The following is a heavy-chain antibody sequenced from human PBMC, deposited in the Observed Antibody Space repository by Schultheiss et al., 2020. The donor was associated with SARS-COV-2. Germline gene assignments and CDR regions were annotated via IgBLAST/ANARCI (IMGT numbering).Heavy chain of an antibody. CDR1: GDSISRGDYY. CDR2: IEYSGST. J-gene: IGHJ4*02. V-gene: IGHV4-31*03. Sequence: SETLSLTCTVSGDSISRGDYYWSWIRHHPGKALEWIGYIEYSGSTYYNPSLKSRLTLSVDTSRNQFSLRLRSLTAADTAVYYCARERAYRYGSGSAIFDSWGQGTLVTVSS. D-gene: IGHD3-10*01. CDR3: ARERAYRYGSGSAIFDS.